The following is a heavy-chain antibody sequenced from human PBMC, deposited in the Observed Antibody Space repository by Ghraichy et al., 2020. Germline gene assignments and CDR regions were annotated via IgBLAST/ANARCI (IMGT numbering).Heavy chain of an antibody. Sequence: GGSLRLSCAASGFTFSSYWMSWVRQAPGKGLEWVANIKQDGSEKYYVDSVKGRFTISRDNAKNSLYLQMNSLRAEDTAVYYCARKAGYCSSTSCFSPYYYYGMDVWGQGTTVTVSS. J-gene: IGHJ6*02. CDR3: ARKAGYCSSTSCFSPYYYYGMDV. CDR2: IKQDGSEK. D-gene: IGHD2-2*01. CDR1: GFTFSSYW. V-gene: IGHV3-7*01.